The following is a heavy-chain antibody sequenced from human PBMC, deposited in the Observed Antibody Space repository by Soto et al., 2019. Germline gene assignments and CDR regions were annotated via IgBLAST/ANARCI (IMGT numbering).Heavy chain of an antibody. CDR2: IYYSGST. CDR1: GGSISSSSYY. D-gene: IGHD1-26*01. J-gene: IGHJ4*02. Sequence: SETLSLTCTVSGGSISSSSYYWGWIRQPPGKGLEWIGSIYYSGSTYYNPSLKSRVTISVDTSKNQFSLKLSSVTAADTAVYYCARRRVGATFDYWGQGTLVTVSS. CDR3: ARRRVGATFDY. V-gene: IGHV4-39*01.